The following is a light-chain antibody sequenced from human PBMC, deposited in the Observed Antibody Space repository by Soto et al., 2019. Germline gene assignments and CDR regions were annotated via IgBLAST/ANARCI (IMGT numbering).Light chain of an antibody. CDR2: WAS. CDR3: QQSYNTPRA. Sequence: DIVMTQSPDSLAVSLGERATINCKSSQAVLYSSNNKNYLDWYQQKPGQPPKLLIHWASYRESGVPDRFSVSGSGTDFTLTISSLQAEDVAVYYCQQSYNTPRACGQGTKVEIK. V-gene: IGKV4-1*01. CDR1: QAVLYSSNNKNY. J-gene: IGKJ1*01.